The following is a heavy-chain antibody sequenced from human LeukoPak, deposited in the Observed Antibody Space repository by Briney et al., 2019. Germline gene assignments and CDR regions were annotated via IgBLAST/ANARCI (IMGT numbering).Heavy chain of an antibody. Sequence: GGSLGLSCSASGFSFSSYAMHWVRQAPGKGLEYVSAIATDGGSTYYSDSVKGRFTTSRYNSRNTLYLHMSSLRAEDTAVYYCVKDGSGSQIWGQGTMVTVSS. CDR2: IATDGGST. D-gene: IGHD1-26*01. J-gene: IGHJ3*02. CDR1: GFSFSSYA. CDR3: VKDGSGSQI. V-gene: IGHV3-64D*06.